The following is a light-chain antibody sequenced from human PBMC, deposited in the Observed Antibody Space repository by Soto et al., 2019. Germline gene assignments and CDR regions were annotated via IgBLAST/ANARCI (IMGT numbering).Light chain of an antibody. CDR1: QSVSSY. CDR3: QHRSNWPLT. CDR2: DAS. V-gene: IGKV3-11*01. J-gene: IGKJ4*01. Sequence: EIVLTQSPATLSLSPGERATLSCRASQSVSSYLAWYQQKPGQAPRLLIYDASNMATGIPARFNGSGSGTDFTLTSSSLEPVDFAVYYCQHRSNWPLTFGGVTKVEIK.